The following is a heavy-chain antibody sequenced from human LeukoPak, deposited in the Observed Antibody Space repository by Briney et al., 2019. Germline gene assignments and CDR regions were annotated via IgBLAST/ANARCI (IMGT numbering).Heavy chain of an antibody. CDR2: INSDGSWT. CDR1: GSYW. Sequence: QAGGSLRLSCAASGSYWMHWVRQAPGKGLVWVSHINSDGSWTSYADSVKGRFTISKGNAKNTVYLQMNNLRAEDTAVYYCVSFYETYWGRGTLVTVSS. CDR3: VSFYETY. J-gene: IGHJ4*02. D-gene: IGHD2/OR15-2a*01. V-gene: IGHV3-74*01.